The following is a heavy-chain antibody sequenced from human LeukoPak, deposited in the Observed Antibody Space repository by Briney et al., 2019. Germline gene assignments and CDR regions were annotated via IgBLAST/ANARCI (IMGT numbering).Heavy chain of an antibody. CDR1: GYTFTSHD. CDR3: ARVGGVSSSPHSGSFYYYYMDV. V-gene: IGHV1-8*01. J-gene: IGHJ6*03. Sequence: ASVKVSCKASGYTFTSHDINWVRQATGQGLEWMGWMNPNSGNTGYAQKFQGRVTMTRNTSISTAYMELSSLRSEDTAVYYCARVGGVSSSPHSGSFYYYYMDVWGKGTTVTVSS. D-gene: IGHD6-6*01. CDR2: MNPNSGNT.